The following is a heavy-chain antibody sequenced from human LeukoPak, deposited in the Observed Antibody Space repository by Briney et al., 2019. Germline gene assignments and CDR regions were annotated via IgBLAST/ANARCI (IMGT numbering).Heavy chain of an antibody. CDR3: ARASRLDYYDSSGYFYFDY. Sequence: GASVKVSCKASGCTFTSYYMHWVRQAPGQGLEWMGIINPSGGSTSYAQKFQGRVTMTRDTSTSTVYMELSSLRSEDTAVYYCARASRLDYYDSSGYFYFDYWGQGTLVTVSS. CDR2: INPSGGST. D-gene: IGHD3-22*01. CDR1: GCTFTSYY. V-gene: IGHV1-46*01. J-gene: IGHJ4*02.